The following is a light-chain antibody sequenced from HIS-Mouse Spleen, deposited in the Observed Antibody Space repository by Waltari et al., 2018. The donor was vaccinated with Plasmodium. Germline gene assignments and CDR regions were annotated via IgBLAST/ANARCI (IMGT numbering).Light chain of an antibody. Sequence: SYELTQPPSVSVSPGQTARITCSGDALPKKYAYWYQQKSGPAPVLVMYEDSKRPPGIPERVSGSSSGTMATLTISGAQVEDEADYYCYSTDSSGNHRVFGGGTKLTVL. CDR1: ALPKKY. CDR2: EDS. CDR3: YSTDSSGNHRV. V-gene: IGLV3-10*01. J-gene: IGLJ3*02.